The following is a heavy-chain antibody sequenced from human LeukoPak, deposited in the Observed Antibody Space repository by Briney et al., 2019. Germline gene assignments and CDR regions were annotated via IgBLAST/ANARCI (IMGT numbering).Heavy chain of an antibody. CDR1: GFTFSDYY. CDR3: ARDPYSSSWYIWFDP. Sequence: GGSLRLSCAASGFTFSDYYMSWIRQAPGKGLEWVSYISSSGSTIYYADSVKGRFTISRDNAKNSLYLQMNSLRAEDTAVYYCARDPYSSSWYIWFDPWAREPWSPSPQ. CDR2: ISSSGSTI. D-gene: IGHD6-13*01. V-gene: IGHV3-11*01. J-gene: IGHJ5*02.